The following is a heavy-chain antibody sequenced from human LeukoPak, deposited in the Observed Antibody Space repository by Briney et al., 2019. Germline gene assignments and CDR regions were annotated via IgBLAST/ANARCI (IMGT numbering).Heavy chain of an antibody. Sequence: PSETLSLTCTVSGYSISNGYYWGWIRQPPGKGLEWIGSIYHSGSIYYNPSLKSRVTISVDTSKNQFSLKLSSVTAADTAVYYCGVVGASRAFDIWGQGTMVTVSS. CDR2: IYHSGSI. J-gene: IGHJ3*02. V-gene: IGHV4-38-2*02. CDR1: GYSISNGYY. D-gene: IGHD1-26*01. CDR3: GVVGASRAFDI.